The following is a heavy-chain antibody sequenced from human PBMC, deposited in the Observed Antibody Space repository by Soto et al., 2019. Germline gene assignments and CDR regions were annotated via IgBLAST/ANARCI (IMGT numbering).Heavy chain of an antibody. V-gene: IGHV5-51*01. CDR2: IYPGDPDT. CDR1: GYSFTSYW. J-gene: IGHJ6*02. Sequence: GESLKISCKGSGYSFTSYWIGWVRQMPGKGLEWMGIIYPGDPDTRYSPSFQGQVTISADKSISTAYLQWGSLKASDTAMYYCASPGIAAAGTEKSYYGMDVWGQGTTVTVSS. CDR3: ASPGIAAAGTEKSYYGMDV. D-gene: IGHD6-13*01.